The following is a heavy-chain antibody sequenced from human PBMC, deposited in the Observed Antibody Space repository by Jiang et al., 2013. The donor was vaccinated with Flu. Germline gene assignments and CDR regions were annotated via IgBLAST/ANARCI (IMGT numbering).Heavy chain of an antibody. CDR1: GGTFSSYA. D-gene: IGHD5-12*01. V-gene: IGHV1-69*04. CDR3: ARDRIVASEYYYYGMDV. Sequence: GAEVKKPGSSVKVSCKASGGTFSSYAISWVRQAPGQGLEWMGRIIPILGIANYAQKFQGRVTITADKSTSTAYMELSSLRSEDTAVYYCARDRIVASEYYYYGMDVWGQGTTVTVSS. J-gene: IGHJ6*02. CDR2: IIPILGIA.